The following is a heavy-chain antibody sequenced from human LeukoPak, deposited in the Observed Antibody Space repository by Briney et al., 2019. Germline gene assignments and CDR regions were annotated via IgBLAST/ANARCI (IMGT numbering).Heavy chain of an antibody. Sequence: PSETLSLTCTVSGGSIRSYSWSWIRQPAGKGLEWIGRIYTSGSTNYNPSLKSRVTMSVDTSKNQFSLKLSSVTAADTAVYYCARGSVVPAAISRGDWFDPWGQGTLVTVSS. V-gene: IGHV4-4*07. CDR2: IYTSGST. CDR3: ARGSVVPAAISRGDWFDP. J-gene: IGHJ5*02. CDR1: GGSIRSYS. D-gene: IGHD2-2*01.